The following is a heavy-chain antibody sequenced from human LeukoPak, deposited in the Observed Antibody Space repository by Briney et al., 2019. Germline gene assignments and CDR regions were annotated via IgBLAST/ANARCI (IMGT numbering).Heavy chain of an antibody. J-gene: IGHJ5*02. CDR1: GYTFANYG. V-gene: IGHV1-18*01. Sequence: ASVKVSCKASGYTFANYGFSWVRQAPGQGLEWMGWISAYNGNTNGTTNYAKKFQGRVTMTTDTSTSTAYMELRSLRSDDTAIYYCARGASGSYSWFDPWGQGTLVTVSP. D-gene: IGHD1-26*01. CDR2: ISAYNGNTNGTT. CDR3: ARGASGSYSWFDP.